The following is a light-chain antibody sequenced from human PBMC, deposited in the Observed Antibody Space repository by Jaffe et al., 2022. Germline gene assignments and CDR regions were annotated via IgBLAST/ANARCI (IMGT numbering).Light chain of an antibody. CDR2: KDS. CDR1: TLPKQY. CDR3: QSADSITTDVV. V-gene: IGLV3-25*03. J-gene: IGLJ2*01. Sequence: SYELTQPPSVSVSPGQTARITCSGDTLPKQYAYWYQQKPGQAPMLVIYKDSERPSGIPERFSGSSSGTTVTLTISGVQAEDEADYYCQSADSITTDVVFGGGTKLTVL.